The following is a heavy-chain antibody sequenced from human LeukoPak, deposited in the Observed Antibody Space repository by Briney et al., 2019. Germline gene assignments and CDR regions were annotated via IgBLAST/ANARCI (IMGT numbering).Heavy chain of an antibody. Sequence: SETLSLTCTVSGYSISTGYYWDWIRQPPGKGLEWIGTFYHGGSTYYNPSLKSRVTISVDTSKNQFSLKLSSVTAADTAVYYCARVGWLRLLAYYYMDVWGKGTTVTVSS. D-gene: IGHD5-12*01. CDR2: FYHGGST. V-gene: IGHV4-38-2*02. CDR1: GYSISTGYY. J-gene: IGHJ6*03. CDR3: ARVGWLRLLAYYYMDV.